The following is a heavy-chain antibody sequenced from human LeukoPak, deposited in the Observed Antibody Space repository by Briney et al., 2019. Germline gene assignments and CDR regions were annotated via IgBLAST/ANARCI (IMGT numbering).Heavy chain of an antibody. J-gene: IGHJ6*02. CDR2: IYYSGST. CDR3: ARKTYYYYGMDV. V-gene: IGHV4-59*01. Sequence: PSETLSLTCTVSGGSISSYYWSWIRQPPGKGLEWVGYIYYSGSTNYNPSLKSRVTISVDTSKNQFSLKLSSATAADTAVCYCARKTYYYYGMDVWGQGTTVTVSS. CDR1: GGSISSYY.